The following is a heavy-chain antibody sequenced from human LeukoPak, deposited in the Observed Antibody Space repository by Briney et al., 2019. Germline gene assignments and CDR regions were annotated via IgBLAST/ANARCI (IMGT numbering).Heavy chain of an antibody. V-gene: IGHV3-64*01. CDR2: ISSNGGST. CDR1: GFTFSSYG. J-gene: IGHJ4*02. D-gene: IGHD1-26*01. Sequence: GGSLRLSCAASGFTFSSYGMHWVRQAPGKGLEYVSAISSNGGSTYYANSVKGRFTISRDNSKNTLYLQMGSLRAEDMAVYYCASGGVAGASPFHYWGQGTLVTVSS. CDR3: ASGGVAGASPFHY.